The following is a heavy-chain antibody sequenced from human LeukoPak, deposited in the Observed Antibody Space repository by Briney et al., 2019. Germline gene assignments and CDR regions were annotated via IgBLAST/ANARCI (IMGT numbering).Heavy chain of an antibody. Sequence: PSGTLSLTCAVSGGSISSSNWWSWVRQPPGKGLEWIGEIYHSGSTNYNPSLKSRVTISVDKSKNQFSLKLSSVTAEDTAVYYCARSPPHPWELPYYFDYWGQGTLVTVSS. V-gene: IGHV4-4*02. D-gene: IGHD1-26*01. CDR3: ARSPPHPWELPYYFDY. CDR1: GGSISSSNW. J-gene: IGHJ4*02. CDR2: IYHSGST.